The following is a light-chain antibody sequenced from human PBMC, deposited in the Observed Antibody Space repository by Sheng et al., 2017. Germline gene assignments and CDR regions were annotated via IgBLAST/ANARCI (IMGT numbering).Light chain of an antibody. J-gene: IGKJ4*01. V-gene: IGKV1-5*03. CDR3: QQYSSFWVS. CDR2: KAS. CDR1: ERISNW. Sequence: DIQMTQSPSTLSASVGDRVTITCRASERISNWLAWYQQKPGKAPTVVIYKASTLESGVPSRFSGSGSGTEFTLTITSLQPDDFATYYCQQYSSFWVSFGGGTKVEIK.